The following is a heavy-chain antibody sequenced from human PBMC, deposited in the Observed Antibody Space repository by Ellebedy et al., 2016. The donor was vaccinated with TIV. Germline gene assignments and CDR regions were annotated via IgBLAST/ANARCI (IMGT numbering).Heavy chain of an antibody. CDR1: GYTFTSYG. D-gene: IGHD6-13*01. CDR3: ARDRLAAAASYNWFDP. V-gene: IGHV1-18*04. Sequence: ASVKVSCKASGYTFTSYGISWVRQAPGQGLEWMGWISAYNGNTNYAQKLQGRVTMTTDTSTSTAYMELRSLRSDDTAVYYCARDRLAAAASYNWFDPWGQGTLVTVSS. J-gene: IGHJ5*02. CDR2: ISAYNGNT.